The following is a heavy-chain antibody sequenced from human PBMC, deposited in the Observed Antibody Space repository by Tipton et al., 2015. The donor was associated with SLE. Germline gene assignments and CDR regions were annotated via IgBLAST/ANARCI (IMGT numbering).Heavy chain of an antibody. Sequence: SLRLSCAASGFTFSSYAMSWVRQAPGKGLEWVSVIYSGGSTYYADSVKGRFTISRDNSKNTLYLQMNSLRAEDTAVYYCAKEGSNYYFDYWGQGTLVTVSS. V-gene: IGHV3-23*03. J-gene: IGHJ4*02. D-gene: IGHD6-13*01. CDR2: IYSGGST. CDR1: GFTFSSYA. CDR3: AKEGSNYYFDY.